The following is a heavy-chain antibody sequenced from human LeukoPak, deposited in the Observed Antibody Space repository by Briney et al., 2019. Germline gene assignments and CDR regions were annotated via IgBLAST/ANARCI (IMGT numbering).Heavy chain of an antibody. D-gene: IGHD3-10*01. Sequence: PSETLSLTCTVSGGSISLYYWNWMRQPAGKGLEWIGRIFTSGITNYNPSLKSRVTMSVDTSKSQFSLALSSVTAADTAVYYCAREIPRSYYNPLGYMDVWGKGTTVTVAS. CDR1: GGSISLYY. J-gene: IGHJ6*03. V-gene: IGHV4-4*07. CDR2: IFTSGIT. CDR3: AREIPRSYYNPLGYMDV.